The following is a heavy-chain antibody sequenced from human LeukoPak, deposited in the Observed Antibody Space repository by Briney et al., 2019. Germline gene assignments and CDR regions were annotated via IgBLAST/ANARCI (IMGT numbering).Heavy chain of an antibody. J-gene: IGHJ4*02. D-gene: IGHD3-22*01. Sequence: GGSLRLSCAASGFTFSSYGMHWVRQAPGKGLEWVAVIWYDGSNKYYADSVKGRFTISRDSSKNTLYLQMNSLRAEDTAVYYCARDQYGSSGPPDYWGQGTLVTVSS. CDR2: IWYDGSNK. CDR1: GFTFSSYG. V-gene: IGHV3-33*01. CDR3: ARDQYGSSGPPDY.